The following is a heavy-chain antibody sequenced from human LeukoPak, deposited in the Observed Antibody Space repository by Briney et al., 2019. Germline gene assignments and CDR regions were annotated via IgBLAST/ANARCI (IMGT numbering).Heavy chain of an antibody. J-gene: IGHJ2*01. Sequence: PGGSLRLSCAASGFTFSSYWMSWVRQAPGKGLEWVANIKQDGSGKYYVDSVKGRFTISRDNAKNSLYLQMNSLRAEDTAVYYCARDWNWGFWYFDLWGRGTLVTVSS. CDR2: IKQDGSGK. CDR3: ARDWNWGFWYFDL. V-gene: IGHV3-7*01. D-gene: IGHD1-7*01. CDR1: GFTFSSYW.